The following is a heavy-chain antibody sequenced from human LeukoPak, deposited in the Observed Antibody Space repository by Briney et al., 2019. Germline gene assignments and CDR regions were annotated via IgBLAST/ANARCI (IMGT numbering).Heavy chain of an antibody. CDR3: ARDGASIAALYYFDY. CDR1: GFTFSSYA. Sequence: GGSLRLSCAASGFTFSSYAMSWVRQAPGKGLEWVSAISGSGGSTYYADSVKGRFTISRDNSKNTLYLQMNSLRAEDTAVYYCARDGASIAALYYFDYWGQGTLVTVSS. CDR2: ISGSGGST. J-gene: IGHJ4*02. V-gene: IGHV3-23*01. D-gene: IGHD6-6*01.